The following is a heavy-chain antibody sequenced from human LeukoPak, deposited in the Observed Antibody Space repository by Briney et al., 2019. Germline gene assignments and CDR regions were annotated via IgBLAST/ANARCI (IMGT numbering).Heavy chain of an antibody. J-gene: IGHJ4*02. D-gene: IGHD2-15*01. Sequence: PSETLSLTCTVSGGSISSSSYYWGWIRQPPGKGLEWIGSIYYSGSTYYNPSLKSRVTISVDTSKNQFSLKLSSVTAADTAVYYCARGLVVYYFDYWGQGTLVTVSS. CDR1: GGSISSSSYY. V-gene: IGHV4-39*07. CDR2: IYYSGST. CDR3: ARGLVVYYFDY.